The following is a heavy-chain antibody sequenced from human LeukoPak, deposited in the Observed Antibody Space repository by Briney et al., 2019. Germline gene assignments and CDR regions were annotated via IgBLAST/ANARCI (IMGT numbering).Heavy chain of an antibody. V-gene: IGHV3-33*01. Sequence: PGRSLRLSCAASGFTFSSYSMHWVRQAPGKGLEWVAVIWYDGSNKYYADSVKGRFTISRDNSKNTLYLQMNSLRAEDTAVYYCARMKYYDSSGYYDYWGQGTLVTVSS. CDR2: IWYDGSNK. CDR3: ARMKYYDSSGYYDY. J-gene: IGHJ4*02. D-gene: IGHD3-22*01. CDR1: GFTFSSYS.